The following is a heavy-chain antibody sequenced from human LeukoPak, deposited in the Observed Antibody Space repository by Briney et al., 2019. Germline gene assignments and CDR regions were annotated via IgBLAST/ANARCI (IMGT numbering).Heavy chain of an antibody. D-gene: IGHD6-13*01. V-gene: IGHV4-34*01. CDR2: INHSGST. CDR3: ARDPTAGY. CDR1: GGSFSGYY. J-gene: IGHJ4*02. Sequence: SETLSLTCAVYGGSFSGYYWSWIRQPPGKGLEWTGEINHSGSTNYNPSLKSRVTISVDTSKNQFSLKLSSVTAADTAVYYCARDPTAGYWGQGTLVTVSS.